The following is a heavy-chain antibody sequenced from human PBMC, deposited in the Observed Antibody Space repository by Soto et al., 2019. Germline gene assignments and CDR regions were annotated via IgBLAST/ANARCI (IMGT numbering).Heavy chain of an antibody. CDR3: VSTPNFRLGLYSKGMDV. Sequence: GESLKISFKGSGYSFSSYWICWVRQMPVRGLEWMGITYPGDSDTRYSPSFQGQVTISADKYISTAYLQWSSLKASDSAMYYCVSTPNFRLGLYSKGMDVWGQGTTVTVSS. V-gene: IGHV5-51*01. CDR2: TYPGDSDT. J-gene: IGHJ6*02. CDR1: GYSFSSYW. D-gene: IGHD6-19*01.